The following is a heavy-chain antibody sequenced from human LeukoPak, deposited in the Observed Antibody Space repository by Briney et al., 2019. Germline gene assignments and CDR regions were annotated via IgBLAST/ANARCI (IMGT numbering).Heavy chain of an antibody. CDR3: ARRNIVVVYMDV. V-gene: IGHV4-34*01. CDR2: INHSGST. D-gene: IGHD2-15*01. J-gene: IGHJ6*03. Sequence: PSETLSLTCAVYGGSFSSYYWSWIRQPPGKGLEWIGEINHSGSTNYNPSLKSRVTISVDTSKNQFSLKLSSVTAADTAVYYCARRNIVVVYMDVWGKGTTVTVSS. CDR1: GGSFSSYY.